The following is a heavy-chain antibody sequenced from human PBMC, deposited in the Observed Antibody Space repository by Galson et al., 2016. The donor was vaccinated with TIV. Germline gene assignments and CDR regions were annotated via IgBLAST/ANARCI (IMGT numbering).Heavy chain of an antibody. Sequence: PALVKPTQTLTLTCTFSGFSLNTDGMCVNWIRQPPGKALEWLARIDWDDDKYYSTSLKARLTISKDTSKNQVVLTMTNLDPVDTATYFCARYRSRGACYDYWGQGTLVPVSS. CDR1: GFSLNTDGMC. V-gene: IGHV2-70*11. J-gene: IGHJ4*02. D-gene: IGHD2-21*02. CDR3: ARYRSRGACYDY. CDR2: IDWDDDK.